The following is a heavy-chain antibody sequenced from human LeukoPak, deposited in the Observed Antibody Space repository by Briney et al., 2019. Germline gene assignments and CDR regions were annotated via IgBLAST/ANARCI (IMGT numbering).Heavy chain of an antibody. J-gene: IGHJ1*01. CDR1: GYTFTGYY. CDR2: INPNSGGT. V-gene: IGHV1-2*02. Sequence: ASVKVSCKASGYTFTGYYMHWVRQAPGQGLEWMGWINPNSGGTNYAQKFQGRVTMTRDTSFSTAYMELSRLRSDDTAVYYCASHRAPRGYSGYEDWGQGTLVTVSS. CDR3: ASHRAPRGYSGYED. D-gene: IGHD5-12*01.